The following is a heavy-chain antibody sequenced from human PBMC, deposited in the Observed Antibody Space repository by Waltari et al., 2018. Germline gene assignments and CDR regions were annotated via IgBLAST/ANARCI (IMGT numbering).Heavy chain of an antibody. CDR3: ARGDQWGVITSY. J-gene: IGHJ4*02. CDR2: ITPNKGGT. V-gene: IGHV1-2*02. D-gene: IGHD3-22*01. CDR1: GYTFTGYY. Sequence: QVQLVQSGAEVKKPGASVKVSCKASGYTFTGYYMHWVRQAPGQGLEWMVGITPNKGGTTYAQKFQGRVTMTRDPSISTAYMERSRLRSDDTAVYYCARGDQWGVITSYWGQGTLVTVSS.